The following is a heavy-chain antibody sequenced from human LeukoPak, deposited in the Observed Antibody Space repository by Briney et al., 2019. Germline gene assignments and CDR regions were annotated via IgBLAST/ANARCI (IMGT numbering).Heavy chain of an antibody. D-gene: IGHD1-26*01. CDR2: LNGEASSA. CDR3: ARVGATTFY. CDR1: GFTFSSYS. J-gene: IGHJ4*02. Sequence: PGGSLRLSCAASGFTFSSYSMNWVRQAPGKGLEWVSRLNGEASSADYADSVKGRFTISRDNAKNTLYLQMKNLRAEDTAVYYCARVGATTFYWGQGTLVTVSS. V-gene: IGHV3-74*01.